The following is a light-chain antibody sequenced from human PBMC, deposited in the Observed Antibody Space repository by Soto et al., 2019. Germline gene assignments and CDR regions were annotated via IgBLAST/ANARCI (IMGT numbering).Light chain of an antibody. V-gene: IGKV3D-15*01. CDR1: QSVSSN. CDR3: QQYNNWPRT. CDR2: GAS. Sequence: EIVLTQSPATLSLSPGERATLSCRASQSVSSNLAWYQQKPGQAPRLLIYGASTRATGIPARFSGSGSGTEFTLTISSLQPEDCAVYYCQQYNNWPRTFGQGTKVEIK. J-gene: IGKJ1*01.